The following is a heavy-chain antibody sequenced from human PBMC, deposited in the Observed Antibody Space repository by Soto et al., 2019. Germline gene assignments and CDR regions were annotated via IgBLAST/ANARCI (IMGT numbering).Heavy chain of an antibody. CDR3: AREGEMDSYDY. Sequence: SETLSLTCTVSGDSISSGLYYWSWIRQHPGKGLEWIGYIYYSGSTNYNPSLKSRVTISVDTSKNQFSLKLSSVTAADTAVYYCAREGEMDSYDYWGQGTLVTVSS. CDR2: IYYSGST. V-gene: IGHV4-61*01. J-gene: IGHJ4*02. CDR1: GDSISSGLYY.